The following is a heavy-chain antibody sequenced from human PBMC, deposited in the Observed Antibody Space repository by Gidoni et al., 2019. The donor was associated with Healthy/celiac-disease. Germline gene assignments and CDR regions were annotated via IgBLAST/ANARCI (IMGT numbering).Heavy chain of an antibody. D-gene: IGHD3-3*01. Sequence: QVQLVASGGGVVKPGRSMRLSWEASGSPFSSYDMHWVRQAPVKGLEWVAVIPYGGSNKYYADSLKGRFTISRDNSKNTLYLQMNSLGAEDTAVYYCARGGLYYDFWSGYMYYFDYWGQGTLVTVSS. V-gene: IGHV3-30-3*01. CDR2: IPYGGSNK. CDR3: ARGGLYYDFWSGYMYYFDY. CDR1: GSPFSSYD. J-gene: IGHJ4*02.